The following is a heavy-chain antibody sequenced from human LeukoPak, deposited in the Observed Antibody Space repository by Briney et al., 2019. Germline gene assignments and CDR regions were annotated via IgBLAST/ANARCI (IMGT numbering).Heavy chain of an antibody. D-gene: IGHD2-2*01. V-gene: IGHV3-7*01. J-gene: IGHJ4*02. Sequence: GGSLRLSCAASGFTFSSYWMSWVRQAPGKGLEWVANIKQDGSEKYYVYSVKGRFTISRDNAKNSLYLQMNSLRAEDTAVYYCAREQYCSSTSCYPLGTYYFDYWGQGTLVTVSS. CDR3: AREQYCSSTSCYPLGTYYFDY. CDR1: GFTFSSYW. CDR2: IKQDGSEK.